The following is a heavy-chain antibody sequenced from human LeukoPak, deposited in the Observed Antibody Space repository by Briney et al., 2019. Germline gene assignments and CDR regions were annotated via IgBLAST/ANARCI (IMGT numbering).Heavy chain of an antibody. CDR2: IRYDGSNK. J-gene: IGHJ4*02. D-gene: IGHD6-19*01. V-gene: IGHV3-30*02. CDR3: AKDRGSGWYHFDY. Sequence: GGSLRLSCAASGFTFSSYGMHWVRQAPDKGLEWVAFIRYDGSNKYYADSVKGRFTISRDNSKNTLYLQMNSLRAEDTAVYYCAKDRGSGWYHFDYWGQGTLVTVSS. CDR1: GFTFSSYG.